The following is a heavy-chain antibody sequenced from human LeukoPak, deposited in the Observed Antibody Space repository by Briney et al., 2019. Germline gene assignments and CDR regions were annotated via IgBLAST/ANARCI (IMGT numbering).Heavy chain of an antibody. CDR3: TRDEVVVVVASTTWNYYYMDV. CDR2: IRSKTYGGTT. CDR1: GFTFGDYT. J-gene: IGHJ6*03. D-gene: IGHD2-15*01. Sequence: QAGGSLRLSCTASGFTFGDYTMSWFRQAPGKGLEWVGFIRSKTYGGTTEDAASVKGRFTISRDDSKSIVYLQMNSLQTEDTGVYYCTRDEVVVVVASTTWNYYYMDVWGKGTTVTVSS. V-gene: IGHV3-49*03.